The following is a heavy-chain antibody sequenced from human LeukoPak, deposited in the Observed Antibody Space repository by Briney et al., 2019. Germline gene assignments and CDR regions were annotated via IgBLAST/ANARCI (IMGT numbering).Heavy chain of an antibody. CDR3: VNGGVAVARY. D-gene: IGHD6-19*01. CDR1: GFTFSNYA. J-gene: IGHJ4*02. V-gene: IGHV3-64D*09. CDR2: ISGTGGST. Sequence: QSGGSLRLSCSACGFTFSNYAMHWVRQAPGKGLEYVSAISGTGGSTYYADSVKGRFTISRDNSKNTLFLQMSSLRPEDTAVYYCVNGGVAVARYWGQGTLVTVSS.